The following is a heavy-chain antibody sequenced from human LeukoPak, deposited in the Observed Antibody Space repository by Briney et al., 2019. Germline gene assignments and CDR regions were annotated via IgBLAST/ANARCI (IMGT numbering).Heavy chain of an antibody. Sequence: GGSLRLSCAASGFTFSSYAMSWVRQAPGKGLEWVSAISGSGGSTDYVDSVKGRFTISRDNSKNTLYLQMNSLRAEDTAVYYCARMGGSNWNREVNWFDPWGQGTLVTVSS. V-gene: IGHV3-23*01. CDR2: ISGSGGST. CDR1: GFTFSSYA. CDR3: ARMGGSNWNREVNWFDP. D-gene: IGHD1-1*01. J-gene: IGHJ5*02.